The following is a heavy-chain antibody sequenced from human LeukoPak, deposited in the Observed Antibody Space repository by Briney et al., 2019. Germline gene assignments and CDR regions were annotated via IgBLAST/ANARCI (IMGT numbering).Heavy chain of an antibody. Sequence: ASVKVSCKASGYTFTGYYMHWVRQAPGQGLEWMGWINPNSGGTNYAQKFQGRVTMTRDTSISTAYMELSRLRSDDTAVYYCARDRSYSSGLFGYWGQGPLVTVSS. D-gene: IGHD6-19*01. CDR1: GYTFTGYY. J-gene: IGHJ4*02. CDR3: ARDRSYSSGLFGY. V-gene: IGHV1-2*02. CDR2: INPNSGGT.